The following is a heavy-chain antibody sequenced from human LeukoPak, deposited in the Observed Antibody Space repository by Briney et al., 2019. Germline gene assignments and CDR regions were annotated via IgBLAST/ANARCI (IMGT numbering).Heavy chain of an antibody. Sequence: GRSLRLSCAASGFTFSSYAMHWVRQAPGKGLEWVAVISYDGSNKYYADSVKGRFTISRDNSKNTLYLQMNSLRAEDTAVYYCARGGKWFGELFWVFGYWGQGTLVTVSS. CDR1: GFTFSSYA. CDR3: ARGGKWFGELFWVFGY. V-gene: IGHV3-30*04. J-gene: IGHJ4*02. D-gene: IGHD3-10*01. CDR2: ISYDGSNK.